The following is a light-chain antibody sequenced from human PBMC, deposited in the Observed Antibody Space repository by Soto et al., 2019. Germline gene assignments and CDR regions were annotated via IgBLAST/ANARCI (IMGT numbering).Light chain of an antibody. CDR3: LLFNTYPKT. Sequence: AIPLTQSPSSLSASIGDRVTITCRARQGIGSALAWYQQAPGKPPKLLLFDASTLDSGVPSRFSGGRSGTDLAITISSLQPEDLAAYYCLLFNTYPKTFGRGTKVEIK. CDR1: QGIGSA. J-gene: IGKJ4*01. V-gene: IGKV1-13*02. CDR2: DAS.